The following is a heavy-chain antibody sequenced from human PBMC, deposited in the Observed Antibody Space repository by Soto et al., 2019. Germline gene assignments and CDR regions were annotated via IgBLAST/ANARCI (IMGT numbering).Heavy chain of an antibody. V-gene: IGHV5-51*01. J-gene: IGHJ6*02. CDR3: ARGGDYYDSSGYSHYYYYGMDV. D-gene: IGHD3-22*01. CDR1: GYSFTSYW. Sequence: PGESLKISCKGSGYSFTSYWIGWVRQMPWKGLEWMGIIYPGDSDTRYSPSFQGQVTISADKSISTAYLQWSSLKASDTAMYYCARGGDYYDSSGYSHYYYYGMDVWGQGTTVTVSS. CDR2: IYPGDSDT.